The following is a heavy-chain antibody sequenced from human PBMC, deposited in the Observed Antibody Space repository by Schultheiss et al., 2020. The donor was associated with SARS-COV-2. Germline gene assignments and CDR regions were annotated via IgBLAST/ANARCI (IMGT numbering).Heavy chain of an antibody. J-gene: IGHJ4*02. CDR1: GGSISTYY. CDR3: ARVGVGATSQDIFFDY. D-gene: IGHD1-26*01. Sequence: SETLSLTCTVSGGSISTYYWSWIRQPPGKGLEWIGYLHYTGSTNYNPSLKSRVSVSIDTSKNQFSLKLSSVTAADTAVYYCARVGVGATSQDIFFDYWGQGTLVTVSS. V-gene: IGHV4-59*01. CDR2: LHYTGST.